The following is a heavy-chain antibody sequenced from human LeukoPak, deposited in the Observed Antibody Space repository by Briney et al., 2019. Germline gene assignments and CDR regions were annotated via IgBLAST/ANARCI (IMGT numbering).Heavy chain of an antibody. CDR2: ISSSSSYI. Sequence: PGGSLRLSCAASGFTFSSYSMNWVRQAPGKGLEWVSSISSSSSYICYADSVKGRFTISRDNAKNSLYLQMNSLRAEDTAVYYCARDPPGTGHYFDYWGQGTLVTVSS. D-gene: IGHD1-1*01. CDR3: ARDPPGTGHYFDY. CDR1: GFTFSSYS. V-gene: IGHV3-21*01. J-gene: IGHJ4*02.